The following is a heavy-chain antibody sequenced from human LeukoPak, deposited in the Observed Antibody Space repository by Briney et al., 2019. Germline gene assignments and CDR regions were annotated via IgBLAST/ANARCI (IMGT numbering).Heavy chain of an antibody. CDR1: GFTFSSYA. V-gene: IGHV3-23*01. CDR2: IGAGGGAT. CDR3: AKGLAVATSYFDY. J-gene: IGHJ4*02. D-gene: IGHD6-19*01. Sequence: GGSLRLSCAASGFTFSSYAMSWVRQAPGKGLEWVSTIGAGGGATYYADSVKGRFTFSTDSSKNTLYLQMNSLKAEDTAVYYCAKGLAVATSYFDYWGQGTLVTVSS.